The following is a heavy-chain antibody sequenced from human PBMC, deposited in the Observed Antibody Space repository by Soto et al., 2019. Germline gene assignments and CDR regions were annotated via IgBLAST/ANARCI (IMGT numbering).Heavy chain of an antibody. CDR2: IYYSGCT. CDR1: GGSISSGDYY. CDR3: ARFVVATIVGEGWFDP. V-gene: IGHV4-30-4*01. Sequence: PSETLSLTCTVSGGSISSGDYYWSWIRQPPGKGLEWIGYIYYSGCTYYNPSLKSRVTISVDTSKNQFSLKLSSVTAADTAVYYCARFVVATIVGEGWFDPWGQGTLVTVSS. J-gene: IGHJ5*02. D-gene: IGHD5-12*01.